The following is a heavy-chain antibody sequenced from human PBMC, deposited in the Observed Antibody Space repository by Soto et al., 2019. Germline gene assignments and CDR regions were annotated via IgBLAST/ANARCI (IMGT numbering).Heavy chain of an antibody. CDR2: IIPIFGTA. Sequence: QVQLVQSGAEVKKPGSSVKVSCKASGGTFSSYAISWVRQAPGQGLEWMGGIIPIFGTANYAQKFQGRVTITADESTSTAYMELSSLRSEDTAVYYCAILSRLVPAAHATSKSGPTVVDYWGQGTLVTVSS. CDR1: GGTFSSYA. D-gene: IGHD2-2*01. CDR3: AILSRLVPAAHATSKSGPTVVDY. J-gene: IGHJ4*02. V-gene: IGHV1-69*01.